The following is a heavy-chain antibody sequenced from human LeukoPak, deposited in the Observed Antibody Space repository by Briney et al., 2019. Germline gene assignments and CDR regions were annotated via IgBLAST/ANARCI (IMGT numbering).Heavy chain of an antibody. Sequence: SETLSLTCTVSGGSISTYYWSWSRQSPGKGLEWIGFIYHTGTTNYNPSLKSRVTISVDTSKNQFSLRLNSVTAADTAVYYCATHYCSGASGYYFDYWGQGTLVTVSS. V-gene: IGHV4-59*08. J-gene: IGHJ4*02. CDR1: GGSISTYY. D-gene: IGHD2-15*01. CDR3: ATHYCSGASGYYFDY. CDR2: IYHTGTT.